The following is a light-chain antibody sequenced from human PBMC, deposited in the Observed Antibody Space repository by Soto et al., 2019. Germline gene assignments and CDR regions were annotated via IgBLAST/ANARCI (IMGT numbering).Light chain of an antibody. Sequence: EIVLTQSPATLTLSPGERATLSCRASQSVSTYISWFQQKPGHPPRILISGASNRAAGIPARFSGSGSGTDFSLTISSLEPEDCAVYYCQQNSNWQGTFGQGTKVEIK. J-gene: IGKJ1*01. CDR1: QSVSTY. CDR3: QQNSNWQGT. CDR2: GAS. V-gene: IGKV3D-11*02.